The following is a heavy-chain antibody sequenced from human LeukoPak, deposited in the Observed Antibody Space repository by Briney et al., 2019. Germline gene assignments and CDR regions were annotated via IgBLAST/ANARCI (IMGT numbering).Heavy chain of an antibody. CDR3: ARDLGYHLIDY. Sequence: SETLSLTCAVYGGSFSGYYWSWIRQPAGKGLEWIGRIYTSGSTNYNPSLKSRVTISVDTSKNQFSLKLSSVTAADTAVYYCARDLGYHLIDYWGQGTLVTVSA. CDR1: GGSFSGYY. D-gene: IGHD3-16*01. CDR2: IYTSGST. V-gene: IGHV4-4*07. J-gene: IGHJ4*02.